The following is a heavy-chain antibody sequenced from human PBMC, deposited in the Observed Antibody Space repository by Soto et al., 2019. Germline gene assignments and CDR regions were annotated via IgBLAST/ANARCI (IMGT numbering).Heavy chain of an antibody. Sequence: QVQLVQSGAEVKKPGSSVKVSCKASGGTFSSYAISWVRQAPGQGLEWMGGIIPIFGTATYAQKFQGRVTITADESTSTAYMELSSLRSEDTAVYYCASRGYSYGPYYYYGMDVWVQGTTVTVSS. D-gene: IGHD5-18*01. CDR3: ASRGYSYGPYYYYGMDV. CDR2: IIPIFGTA. V-gene: IGHV1-69*01. CDR1: GGTFSSYA. J-gene: IGHJ6*02.